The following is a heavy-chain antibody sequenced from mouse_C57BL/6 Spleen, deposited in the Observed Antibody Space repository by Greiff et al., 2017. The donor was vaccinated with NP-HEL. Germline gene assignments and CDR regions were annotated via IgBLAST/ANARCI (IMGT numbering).Heavy chain of an antibody. D-gene: IGHD2-3*01. J-gene: IGHJ3*01. Sequence: SGAELVRPGASVTLSFTASGYTFTDYEMHCVKQTPVHGLEWIGAIDPETGGTASILTFKGKAILTADKASSTAYMELRSLTSEDSAVYYYTRSLYSAGFAYWGQGTLVTVSA. V-gene: IGHV1-15*01. CDR3: TRSLYSAGFAY. CDR1: GYTFTDYE. CDR2: IDPETGGT.